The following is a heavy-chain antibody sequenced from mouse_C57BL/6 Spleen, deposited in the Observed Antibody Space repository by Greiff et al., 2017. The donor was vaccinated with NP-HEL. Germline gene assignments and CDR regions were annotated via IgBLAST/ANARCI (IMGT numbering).Heavy chain of an antibody. D-gene: IGHD1-1*01. CDR2: INPNNGGT. V-gene: IGHV1-26*01. J-gene: IGHJ4*01. CDR1: GYTFTDYY. CDR3: ARSPITTVVAPYYAMDY. Sequence: EVQLHQSGPELVKPGASVKISCKASGYTFTDYYMNWVKQSHGKSLEWIGDINPNNGGTSYNQKFKGKATLTVDKSSSTAYMELRSLTSEDSAVYYCARSPITTVVAPYYAMDYWGQGTSVTVSS.